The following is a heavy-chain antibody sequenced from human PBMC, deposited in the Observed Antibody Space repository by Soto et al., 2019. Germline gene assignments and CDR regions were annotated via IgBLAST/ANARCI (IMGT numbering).Heavy chain of an antibody. J-gene: IGHJ6*02. CDR2: IYPGDSDT. CDR3: ARHGGNSHYYYCYGMDV. V-gene: IGHV5-51*01. D-gene: IGHD2-21*02. Sequence: PGESLKISCKGSGYSFTSYWIGWVRQMPWKGLEWMGIIYPGDSDTRYSPSFQGQVTISADKSISTAYLQWSSLKASDTAMYYCARHGGNSHYYYCYGMDVWGQGNTVTFSS. CDR1: GYSFTSYW.